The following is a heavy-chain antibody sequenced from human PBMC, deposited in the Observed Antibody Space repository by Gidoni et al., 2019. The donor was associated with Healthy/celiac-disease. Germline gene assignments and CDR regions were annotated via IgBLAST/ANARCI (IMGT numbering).Heavy chain of an antibody. CDR3: ARATYYYDSSGYYHYYGMDV. J-gene: IGHJ6*02. Sequence: QVQLVQSGAEVKKPGASVKVSCTASGYTFTGYYMPWVRQAPGQGLEWMGWINPNSGGTNYAQKFQGRVTMTRDTSISTAYMELSRLRSDDTAVYYCARATYYYDSSGYYHYYGMDVWGQGTTVTVSS. CDR1: GYTFTGYY. D-gene: IGHD3-22*01. CDR2: INPNSGGT. V-gene: IGHV1-2*02.